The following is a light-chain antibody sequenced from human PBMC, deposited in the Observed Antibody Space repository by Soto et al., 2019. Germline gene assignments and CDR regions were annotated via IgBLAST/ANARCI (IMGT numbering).Light chain of an antibody. CDR1: QNISSN. V-gene: IGKV3-15*01. CDR2: VAS. J-gene: IGKJ1*01. Sequence: EIVMTQSPATLSVSPGERATLSCRASQNISSNLAWYQQKPGQAPRLLIDVASTRATGIPARFSGSGSGTEFTLTISSLQSEDFAVYYCQQYNNWLWTFGQGTKVEIK. CDR3: QQYNNWLWT.